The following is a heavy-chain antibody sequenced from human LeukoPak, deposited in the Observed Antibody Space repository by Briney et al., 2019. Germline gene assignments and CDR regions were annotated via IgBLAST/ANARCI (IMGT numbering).Heavy chain of an antibody. CDR2: ISETSSYI. V-gene: IGHV3-21*06. Sequence: PGGSLRLSCAASGFTFSSYSMNWVRQAPGKGLEWVSYISETSSYIYYAQSVRGRFTISRDNAKNSLYLQLNSLRVEDTAVYYCARDVYYDILTGLDLYYYYYGMDVWGKGATVTVSS. D-gene: IGHD3-9*01. CDR1: GFTFSSYS. CDR3: ARDVYYDILTGLDLYYYYYGMDV. J-gene: IGHJ6*04.